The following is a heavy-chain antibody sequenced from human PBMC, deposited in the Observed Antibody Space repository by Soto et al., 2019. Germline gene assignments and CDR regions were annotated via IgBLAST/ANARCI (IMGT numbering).Heavy chain of an antibody. Sequence: GGSLRLSCAASGFTFSTYAMSWVRQAPGKGLEWVSVISGSGDSTSYADSVTGRFTISRDNSKNTLFLQMNSLRAEDTAVYYCAKAYPRSLDPWGQGTLVTVSS. D-gene: IGHD2-2*02. CDR1: GFTFSTYA. CDR2: ISGSGDST. J-gene: IGHJ5*02. CDR3: AKAYPRSLDP. V-gene: IGHV3-23*01.